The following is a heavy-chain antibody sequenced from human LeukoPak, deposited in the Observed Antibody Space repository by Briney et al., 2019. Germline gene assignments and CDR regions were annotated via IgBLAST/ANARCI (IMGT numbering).Heavy chain of an antibody. CDR1: GFTFSRYG. CDR3: VKDMAGNYDY. V-gene: IGHV3-74*01. CDR2: INTDGSST. D-gene: IGHD4-11*01. J-gene: IGHJ4*02. Sequence: PGRSLRLSCAASGFTFSRYGMHWVRQAPGKGLVWVSRINTDGSSTNYADSVTGRFTISRDNAENTLYLQMNSLRAEDTAIYYCVKDMAGNYDYWGQGTLVTVSS.